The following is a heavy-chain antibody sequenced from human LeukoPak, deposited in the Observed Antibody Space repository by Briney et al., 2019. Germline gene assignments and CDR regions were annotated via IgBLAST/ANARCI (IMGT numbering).Heavy chain of an antibody. Sequence: PGGSLRLSCAASGFTFSNYAMSWVRQAPGKGLEWVSGISGSGGNTYHADPVKGRFTISRDNSKNTLYVQMNSLRAEDTAVYYCATEKGDSPDYWGQGTLVTVSS. D-gene: IGHD2-21*01. CDR2: ISGSGGNT. CDR3: ATEKGDSPDY. J-gene: IGHJ4*02. V-gene: IGHV3-23*01. CDR1: GFTFSNYA.